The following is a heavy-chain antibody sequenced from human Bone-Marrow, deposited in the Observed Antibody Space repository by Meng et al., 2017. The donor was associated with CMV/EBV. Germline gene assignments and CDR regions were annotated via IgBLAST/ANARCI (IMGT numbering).Heavy chain of an antibody. J-gene: IGHJ6*02. D-gene: IGHD6-13*01. Sequence: GESLKISCAASGFTFSSYAMHWVRQAPGKGLEWVAVISYDGSNKYYADSVKGRFTISRDNSKKTLYLQMNSLRAEDTAVYYCARDYRIAAAVTYYYGMDVWGQGTTVTVSS. CDR2: ISYDGSNK. CDR1: GFTFSSYA. CDR3: ARDYRIAAAVTYYYGMDV. V-gene: IGHV3-30-3*01.